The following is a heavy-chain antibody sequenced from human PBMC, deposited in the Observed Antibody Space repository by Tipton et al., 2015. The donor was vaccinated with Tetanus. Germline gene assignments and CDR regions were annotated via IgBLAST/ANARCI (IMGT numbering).Heavy chain of an antibody. J-gene: IGHJ6*02. V-gene: IGHV3-30*18. D-gene: IGHD3-3*02. CDR2: LSFDGTNE. CDR1: GFTFSDYG. Sequence: SLRLSCAASGFTFSDYGMHWVRQAPGKGLEWVAVLSFDGTNEDYADSVKGRFTISRDNSKNTLFLKMNSLRPEDAAVYYCAKSEAHLWSPNHYYYYGLDVWGQGTTVSVSS. CDR3: AKSEAHLWSPNHYYYYGLDV.